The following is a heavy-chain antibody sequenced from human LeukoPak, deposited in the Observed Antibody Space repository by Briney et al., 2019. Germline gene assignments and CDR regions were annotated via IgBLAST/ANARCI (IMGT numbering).Heavy chain of an antibody. Sequence: GGSLRLSCAASGFTFYSYAMSWVRQAPGKGLEWVSTISGSGGSSYYADSVKGRFTISRDNSKNTLYLQMNSLSAEDTAVYYCAKDQTYWEPVSFWGQGTLVTVSS. CDR2: ISGSGGSS. D-gene: IGHD1-26*01. J-gene: IGHJ4*02. V-gene: IGHV3-23*01. CDR1: GFTFYSYA. CDR3: AKDQTYWEPVSF.